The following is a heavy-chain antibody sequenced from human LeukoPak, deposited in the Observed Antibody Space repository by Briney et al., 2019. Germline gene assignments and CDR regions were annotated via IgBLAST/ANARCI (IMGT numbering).Heavy chain of an antibody. CDR2: ISWNSGSI. CDR1: GFTFDDYA. D-gene: IGHD3-3*01. Sequence: GRSLRLSCAASGFTFDDYAMHWVRQAPGKGLEWVSGISWNSGSIGYADSVKGRFTISRDNAKNSLYLQMNSLRAEDTALYYCAKDGGMDFWSGYSGNAFDIWGQGTMVTVSS. V-gene: IGHV3-9*01. J-gene: IGHJ3*02. CDR3: AKDGGMDFWSGYSGNAFDI.